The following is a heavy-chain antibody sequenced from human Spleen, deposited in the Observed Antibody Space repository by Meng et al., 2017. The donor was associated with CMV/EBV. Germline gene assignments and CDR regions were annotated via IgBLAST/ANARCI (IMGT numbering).Heavy chain of an antibody. Sequence: SETLSLTCTVSGGSISTSSYYWGWIRQPPGRGLEWIGSISYGGSTYYNPSLKSRVSISVDTSKNQFSLKLSSVTAADTAVYYCARVWYSSSWYSFDYWGQGTLVTVSS. V-gene: IGHV4-39*07. CDR3: ARVWYSSSWYSFDY. D-gene: IGHD6-13*01. CDR2: ISYGGST. J-gene: IGHJ4*02. CDR1: GGSISTSSYY.